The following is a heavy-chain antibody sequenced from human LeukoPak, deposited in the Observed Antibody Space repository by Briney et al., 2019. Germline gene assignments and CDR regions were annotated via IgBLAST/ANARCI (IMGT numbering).Heavy chain of an antibody. J-gene: IGHJ4*02. CDR3: AKESTSRGRDY. D-gene: IGHD2-2*01. Sequence: GGSLRLSCAASGFTFSSYGMHWVPQAPGKGLEWVAVISYDGSNKYYADSVKGRFTISRDNSKNTLYLQMNSLRAEDTAVYYCAKESTSRGRDYWGQGTLVTVSS. CDR1: GFTFSSYG. V-gene: IGHV3-30*18. CDR2: ISYDGSNK.